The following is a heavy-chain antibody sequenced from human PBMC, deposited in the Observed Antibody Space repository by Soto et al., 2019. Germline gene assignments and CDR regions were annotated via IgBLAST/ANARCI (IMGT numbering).Heavy chain of an antibody. D-gene: IGHD6-6*01. CDR3: ARGGIAARPSYYYYYGMDV. CDR2: INHSGST. CDR1: GGSFSGYY. J-gene: IGHJ6*02. V-gene: IGHV4-34*01. Sequence: SETLSLTCAVYGGSFSGYYWSWIRQPPGKGLEWIGEINHSGSTNYNPSLKSRVTISVDTSKNQFSLKLSSVTAADTAVHYCARGGIAARPSYYYYYGMDVWGQGTTVTVSS.